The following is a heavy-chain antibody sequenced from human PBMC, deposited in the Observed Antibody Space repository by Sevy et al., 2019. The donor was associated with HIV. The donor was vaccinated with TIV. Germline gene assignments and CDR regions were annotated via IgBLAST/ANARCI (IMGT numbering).Heavy chain of an antibody. CDR2: IYPGDSDT. Sequence: GESLKISCKGSGYSFTSYWIGWVRQMPGKGLEWMGIIYPGDSDTRYNPSFQGQVTIPADKSISTAYLQWSSLRASDTAMYYCARDPIRAGLGLTEDTTNFDYWGQGTLVTVSS. D-gene: IGHD7-27*01. V-gene: IGHV5-51*01. J-gene: IGHJ4*02. CDR1: GYSFTSYW. CDR3: ARDPIRAGLGLTEDTTNFDY.